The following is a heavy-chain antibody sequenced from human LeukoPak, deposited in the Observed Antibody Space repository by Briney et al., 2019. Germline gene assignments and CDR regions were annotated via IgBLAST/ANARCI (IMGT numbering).Heavy chain of an antibody. V-gene: IGHV1-69*05. Sequence: SVKVSCKASGGTFSSYAINWVRQAPGQGLEWMGRIIPIFGTAYYAQKFQGRVTITTDESTSTAYMDLSSLRSEDTAVYYCARDPISDSYFDYWGQGTLVTVSS. CDR3: ARDPISDSYFDY. J-gene: IGHJ4*02. CDR1: GGTFSSYA. CDR2: IIPIFGTA. D-gene: IGHD3-9*01.